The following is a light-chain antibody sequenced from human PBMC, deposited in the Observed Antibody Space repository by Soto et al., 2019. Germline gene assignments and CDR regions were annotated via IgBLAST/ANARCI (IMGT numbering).Light chain of an antibody. CDR2: GAS. J-gene: IGKJ1*01. CDR1: QSVSSSY. V-gene: IGKV3-20*01. CDR3: QQYGSSPRT. Sequence: ELTQSPGTLSLSPGERATLSCRASQSVSSSYLAWYQQKPGQAPRLLIYGASSRATGIPDRFSGSGSGTDFTLTISRLEPEDFAVYYCQQYGSSPRTFGQGTKVDIK.